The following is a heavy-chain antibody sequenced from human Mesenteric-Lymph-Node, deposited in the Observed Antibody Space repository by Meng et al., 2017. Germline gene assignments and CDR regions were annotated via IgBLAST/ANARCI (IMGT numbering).Heavy chain of an antibody. CDR3: AREWTYYYGSGSYYRGNWFDP. D-gene: IGHD3-10*01. Sequence: SETLSLTCTVSGGSISSYYWSWIRQPPGKGLEWIGYIYYSGSTNYNPSLKSRVTMSVDTSKNQFSLKLSSVTAADTAVYYCAREWTYYYGSGSYYRGNWFDPWGQGTLVTVSS. J-gene: IGHJ5*02. CDR2: IYYSGST. CDR1: GGSISSYY. V-gene: IGHV4-59*12.